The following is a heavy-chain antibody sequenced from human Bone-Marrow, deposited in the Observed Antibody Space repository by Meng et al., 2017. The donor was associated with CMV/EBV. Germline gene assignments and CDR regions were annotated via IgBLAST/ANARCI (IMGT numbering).Heavy chain of an antibody. Sequence: GGSLRLSCAASGFTFSSYAMHWVRQAPGKGLEWVAVISYDGSNKYYADSVKGRFTISRDNSKNTLYLQMNSLRAEDTAVYYCARGIPETLYYYYYGMDVWGQGTTVTGSS. J-gene: IGHJ6*02. CDR3: ARGIPETLYYYYYGMDV. D-gene: IGHD2-21*01. CDR2: ISYDGSNK. V-gene: IGHV3-30*04. CDR1: GFTFSSYA.